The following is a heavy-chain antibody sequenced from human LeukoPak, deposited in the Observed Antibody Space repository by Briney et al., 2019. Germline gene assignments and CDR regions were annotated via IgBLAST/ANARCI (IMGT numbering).Heavy chain of an antibody. V-gene: IGHV5-51*01. CDR1: AYSFTYDW. D-gene: IGHD5-24*01. CDR2: IYPGDSDT. CDR3: ARHESNGYIASVFDY. Sequence: PGESLKISCHGSAYSFTYDWSACAGQSPAKGREWLGIIYPGDSDTSYRPSFQGHVNISADKSISPAYLHWRSLKAWETAMYYCARHESNGYIASVFDYWGQGTLVTVP. J-gene: IGHJ4*02.